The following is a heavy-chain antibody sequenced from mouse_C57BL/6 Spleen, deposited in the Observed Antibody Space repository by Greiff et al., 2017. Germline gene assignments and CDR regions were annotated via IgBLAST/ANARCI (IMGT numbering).Heavy chain of an antibody. V-gene: IGHV5-17*01. D-gene: IGHD2-3*01. CDR2: ISSGSSTI. Sequence: EVQLVESGGGLVKPGGSLKLSCAASGFTFSDYGMHWVRQAPEKGLEWVAYISSGSSTIYYADTVKGRFTISRDNAKNTLFLQMTSLRSEDTAMYYCARTGDGYYAWFAYWGQGTLVTVSA. CDR1: GFTFSDYG. J-gene: IGHJ3*01. CDR3: ARTGDGYYAWFAY.